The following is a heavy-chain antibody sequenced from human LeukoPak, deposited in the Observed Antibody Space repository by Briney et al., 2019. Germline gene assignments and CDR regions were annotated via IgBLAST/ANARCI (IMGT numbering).Heavy chain of an antibody. CDR3: ARAHGAGGLGYYYMDV. V-gene: IGHV3-7*01. D-gene: IGHD6-19*01. CDR1: RFTFSNYW. Sequence: QPGGSLRLSCAASRFTFSNYWMTWVRQAPGRGLEWVANIKQDGSEKYYVDSVKGRFTISRDNAKNSLYLQMNRLRAEDTALYYCARAHGAGGLGYYYMDVWGKGTTVTISS. CDR2: IKQDGSEK. J-gene: IGHJ6*03.